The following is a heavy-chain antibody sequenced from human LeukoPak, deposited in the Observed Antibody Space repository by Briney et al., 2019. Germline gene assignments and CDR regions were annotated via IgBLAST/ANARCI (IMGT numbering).Heavy chain of an antibody. CDR2: IYASGYT. Sequence: NPSETLSLTCTVSGDSISSYYWNWIRQPAGKGLEWIGRIYASGYTEYNPSLQTRVTMPVDTSKNEFSLKVDTVTAADTAVYFCARNHIVTGTYFDSWGQGILVTVSS. J-gene: IGHJ4*02. CDR3: ARNHIVTGTYFDS. V-gene: IGHV4-4*07. CDR1: GDSISSYY. D-gene: IGHD3-10*01.